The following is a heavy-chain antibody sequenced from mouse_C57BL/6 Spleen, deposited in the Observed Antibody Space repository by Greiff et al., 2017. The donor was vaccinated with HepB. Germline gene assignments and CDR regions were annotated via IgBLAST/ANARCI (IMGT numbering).Heavy chain of an antibody. Sequence: EVQLQQSGPVLVKPGASVKMSCKASGYTFTDYYMNWVKQSHGKSLEWIGVINPYNGCTSYNQKFKGKATLTVDKSSSTAYMELNSLTSADSAVYYSARRGIWDYDGFDYWGQGTTLTVSS. V-gene: IGHV1-19*01. CDR3: ARRGIWDYDGFDY. D-gene: IGHD2-4*01. J-gene: IGHJ2*01. CDR1: GYTFTDYY. CDR2: INPYNGCT.